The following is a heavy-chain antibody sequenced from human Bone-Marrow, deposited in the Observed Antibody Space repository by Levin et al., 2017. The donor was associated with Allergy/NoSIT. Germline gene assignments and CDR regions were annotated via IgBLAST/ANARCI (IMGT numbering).Heavy chain of an antibody. Sequence: SETLSLTCAVSGGSISSSNWWSWVRQPPGKGLEWIGEIYHSGSTNYNPSLKSRVTISVDKSKNQFSLKLSSVTAADTAVYYCARGVGYGSGSYFTNWFDPWGQGTLVTVSS. CDR2: IYHSGST. CDR3: ARGVGYGSGSYFTNWFDP. CDR1: GGSISSSNW. D-gene: IGHD3-10*01. J-gene: IGHJ5*02. V-gene: IGHV4-4*02.